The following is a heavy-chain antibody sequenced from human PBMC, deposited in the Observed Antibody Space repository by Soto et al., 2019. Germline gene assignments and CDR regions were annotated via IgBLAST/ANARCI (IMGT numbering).Heavy chain of an antibody. V-gene: IGHV1-2*04. J-gene: IGHJ4*02. D-gene: IGHD5-18*01. Sequence: QVQLVQSGAEVKKPGASVKVSCKASGYTFTGYYMHWVRQAPGQGLEWMGWINPNSGGTNYAQKFQGWVTMTRDTSISTAYMELSRLRSDDTSVYYWARAGGSPVDTAMVTRPYDYWGQGTLVTVSS. CDR2: INPNSGGT. CDR1: GYTFTGYY. CDR3: ARAGGSPVDTAMVTRPYDY.